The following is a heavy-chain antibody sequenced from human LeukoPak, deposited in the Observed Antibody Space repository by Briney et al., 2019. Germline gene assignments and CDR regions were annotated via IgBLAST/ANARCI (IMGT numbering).Heavy chain of an antibody. CDR2: IKSKTDGGTT. CDR3: TTDKRWYGP. Sequence: PGGSLRLSCAASGFTFSNAWMSWVRQAPGKGLEWVGHIKSKTDGGTTDYAAPVKGRFTISRDDSKNTLYLQMNSLKTEDTAVYYCTTDKRWYGPWGQGTLVTVSS. V-gene: IGHV3-15*01. CDR1: GFTFSNAW. J-gene: IGHJ5*02.